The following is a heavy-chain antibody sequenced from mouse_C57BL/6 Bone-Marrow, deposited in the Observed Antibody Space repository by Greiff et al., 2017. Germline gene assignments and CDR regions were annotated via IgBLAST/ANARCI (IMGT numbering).Heavy chain of an antibody. CDR1: GYSITSGYY. V-gene: IGHV3-6*01. CDR3: ARFIGDY. D-gene: IGHD1-1*01. J-gene: IGHJ2*01. CDR2: ISYDGSN. Sequence: EVKLMESGPGLVKPSQSLSLTCSVTGYSITSGYYWNWIRQFPGNKLEWMGYISYDGSNNYNPSLKNRISITRDTSKNQFFLKLNSVTTEDTATYYCARFIGDYWGQGTTLTGAS.